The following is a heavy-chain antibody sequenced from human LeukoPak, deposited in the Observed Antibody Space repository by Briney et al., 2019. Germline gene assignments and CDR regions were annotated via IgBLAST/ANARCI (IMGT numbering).Heavy chain of an antibody. CDR1: GFTFSSYW. CDR3: AKGYGSGWNYYYYYMDV. Sequence: GGSLRLSCAASGFTFSSYWMSWVRQAPGKGLEWVANIKQDGSEKYYVDSVKGRFTISRDNAKNSLYLQMNSLRAEDTAVYYCAKGYGSGWNYYYYYMDVWGKGTTVTVSS. J-gene: IGHJ6*03. V-gene: IGHV3-7*01. CDR2: IKQDGSEK. D-gene: IGHD6-19*01.